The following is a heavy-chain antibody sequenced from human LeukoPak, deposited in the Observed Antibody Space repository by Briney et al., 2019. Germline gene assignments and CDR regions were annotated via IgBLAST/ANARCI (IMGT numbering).Heavy chain of an antibody. CDR2: ISYDGSNK. V-gene: IGHV3-30*04. CDR3: ARDVQQWLVPSAFDI. Sequence: PAGSLRLSCAASGFTFSSYAMHWVRQAQGKGLEWVAVISYDGSNKYYADSGKGRFTTSRDNSKNTLYLQMNSLRAEDTAVYYCARDVQQWLVPSAFDIWGQGTMVTVSS. CDR1: GFTFSSYA. D-gene: IGHD6-19*01. J-gene: IGHJ3*02.